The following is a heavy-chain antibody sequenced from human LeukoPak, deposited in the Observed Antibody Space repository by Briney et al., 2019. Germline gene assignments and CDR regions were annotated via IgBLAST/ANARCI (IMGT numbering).Heavy chain of an antibody. CDR1: GFTFSSYA. D-gene: IGHD3-10*01. CDR3: ASGQQDPVRFGY. Sequence: GGSLRLSCAASGFTFSSYAMHWVRQAPGKGLEWVAVISYDGSNKYYADSVKGRFTISRDNSKNTLYLQMNNLRAEDTAVYYCASGQQDPVRFGYWGQGTLVTVSS. V-gene: IGHV3-30*04. CDR2: ISYDGSNK. J-gene: IGHJ4*02.